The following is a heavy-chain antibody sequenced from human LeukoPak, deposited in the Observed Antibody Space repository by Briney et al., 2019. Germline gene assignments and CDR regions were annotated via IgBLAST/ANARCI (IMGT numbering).Heavy chain of an antibody. CDR1: GFTFSSYS. CDR2: ISGSGGST. Sequence: GGSLRLSCAASGFTFSSYSMNWVRQAPGKGLEWVSAISGSGGSTYYADSVKGRFTISRDNSKNTLYLQMNSLRAEDTAVYYCAKRIGYDSSGYDDYWGQGTLVTVSS. V-gene: IGHV3-23*01. J-gene: IGHJ4*02. D-gene: IGHD3-22*01. CDR3: AKRIGYDSSGYDDY.